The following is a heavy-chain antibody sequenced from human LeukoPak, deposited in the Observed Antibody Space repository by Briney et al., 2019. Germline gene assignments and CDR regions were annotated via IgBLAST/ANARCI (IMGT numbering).Heavy chain of an antibody. D-gene: IGHD6-6*01. CDR1: GGSFSGYY. CDR3: ARAEYSSSSSDY. Sequence: SETPSLTRAVYGGSFSGYYWSWIRQPPGKGLEWIGEINHSGSTNYNPSLKSRVTISVDTSKNQFSLKLSSVTAADTAVYYCARAEYSSSSSDYWGQGTLVTVSS. J-gene: IGHJ4*02. V-gene: IGHV4-34*01. CDR2: INHSGST.